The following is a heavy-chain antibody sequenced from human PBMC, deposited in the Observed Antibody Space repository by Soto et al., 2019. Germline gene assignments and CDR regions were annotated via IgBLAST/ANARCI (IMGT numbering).Heavy chain of an antibody. D-gene: IGHD5-12*01. Sequence: GGSLRLSCAASGFTFSSYGMHWVRQAPGKGLEWVAVIWYDGSNKYYADSVKGRFTISRDNSKNTLYLQMNSLRAEDTAVYYCARASPWLTMERMDVWGQGTTVTVSS. J-gene: IGHJ6*02. CDR1: GFTFSSYG. CDR2: IWYDGSNK. V-gene: IGHV3-33*01. CDR3: ARASPWLTMERMDV.